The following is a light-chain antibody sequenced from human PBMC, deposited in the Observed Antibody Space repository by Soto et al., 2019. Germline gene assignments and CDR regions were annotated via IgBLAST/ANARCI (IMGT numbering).Light chain of an antibody. J-gene: IGKJ1*01. Sequence: EIVLTQSPGTQSLSPGERATLSCRASQSVRSNNLAWYQQKPGQAPRLLIYGASNRASGIPDRFSGSGSGADFTLTISRLEAEDFAVYYCQQYGMSPWTFGQGTRVEIK. CDR1: QSVRSNN. CDR3: QQYGMSPWT. CDR2: GAS. V-gene: IGKV3-20*01.